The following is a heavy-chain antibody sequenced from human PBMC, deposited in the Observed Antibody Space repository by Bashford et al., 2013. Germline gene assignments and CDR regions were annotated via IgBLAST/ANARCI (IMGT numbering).Heavy chain of an antibody. Sequence: VASVKVSCKVSGYTLTELSMHWVRQAPGQGLEWMGWISAYNGNTNYAQKLQGRVTMTTDTSTSTAYMELRSLRSDDTAVYYCARDGYGQLVAGYWGQGTLVTVSS. J-gene: IGHJ4*02. CDR3: ARDGYGQLVAGY. CDR1: GYTLTELS. CDR2: ISAYNGNT. V-gene: IGHV1-18*01. D-gene: IGHD6-6*01.